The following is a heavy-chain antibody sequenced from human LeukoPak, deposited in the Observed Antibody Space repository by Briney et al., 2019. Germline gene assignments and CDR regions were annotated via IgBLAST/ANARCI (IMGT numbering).Heavy chain of an antibody. CDR3: ARGASEYSYGFSLSSRYMDV. V-gene: IGHV4-59*12. Sequence: SETLSLTCTVSGGSISSYYWSWIRQPPGKGLEWIGSIYYSGSTYYNPSLKSRVTISVDTSKNQFSLKLSSVTAADTAVYYCARGASEYSYGFSLSSRYMDVWGKGTTVTVSS. CDR2: IYYSGST. CDR1: GGSISSYY. J-gene: IGHJ6*03. D-gene: IGHD5-18*01.